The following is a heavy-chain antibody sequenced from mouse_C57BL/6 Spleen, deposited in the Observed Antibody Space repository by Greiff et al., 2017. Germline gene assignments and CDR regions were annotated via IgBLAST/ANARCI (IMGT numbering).Heavy chain of an antibody. V-gene: IGHV3-6*01. CDR3: ARFSIYYDYDEGYAMDY. J-gene: IGHJ4*01. CDR1: GYSITSGYY. D-gene: IGHD2-4*01. CDR2: ISYDGSN. Sequence: EVQRVESGPGLVKPSQSLSLTCSVTGYSITSGYYWNWIRQFPGNKLEWMGYISYDGSNNYNPSLKNRISITRDTSKNQFFLKLNSVTTEDTATYYCARFSIYYDYDEGYAMDYWGQGTSVTVSS.